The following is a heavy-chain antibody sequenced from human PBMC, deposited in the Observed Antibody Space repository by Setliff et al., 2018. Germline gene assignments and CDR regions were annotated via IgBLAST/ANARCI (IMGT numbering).Heavy chain of an antibody. V-gene: IGHV4-34*01. CDR1: GGSFTNYY. CDR2: INRSGST. Sequence: SETLSLTCTVYGGSFTNYYWGWIRQSPGKGLEWIGEINRSGSTNYNPSLKSRLTISVDASTNQFSLKLYSVTAADTAVYYCRYWSGYYNNDYWGQGTLVTVS. CDR3: RYWSGYYNNDY. J-gene: IGHJ4*02. D-gene: IGHD3-3*01.